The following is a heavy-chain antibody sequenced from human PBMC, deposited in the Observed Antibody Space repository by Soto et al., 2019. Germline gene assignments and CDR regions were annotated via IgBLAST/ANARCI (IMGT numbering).Heavy chain of an antibody. CDR3: AHYPRRYSGYDGTYYYYYYYMDV. CDR1: GFSLSTSGVG. J-gene: IGHJ6*03. Sequence: GSGPTLVNPTQTLTLTCTFSGFSLSTSGVGVGWIRQPPGKALEWLALIYWDDDKRYSPSLKSRLTITKDTSKNQVVLTMTNMDPVDTATYYCAHYPRRYSGYDGTYYYYYYYMDVWGKGTTVTVSS. V-gene: IGHV2-5*02. D-gene: IGHD5-12*01. CDR2: IYWDDDK.